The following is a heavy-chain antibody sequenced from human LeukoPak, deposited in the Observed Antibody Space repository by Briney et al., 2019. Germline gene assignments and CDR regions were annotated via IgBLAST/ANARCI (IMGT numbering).Heavy chain of an antibody. CDR1: GGSISSSSYY. D-gene: IGHD1-26*01. CDR2: IYYSGST. Sequence: PSETLSLTCTVSGGSISSSSYYWGWIRQPPGEGLEWIGSIYYSGSTYYNPSLKSRVTISVDTSKNQFSLKLSSVTAADTAVYYCARRSAHYYYMDVWGKGTTVTVSS. V-gene: IGHV4-39*01. J-gene: IGHJ6*03. CDR3: ARRSAHYYYMDV.